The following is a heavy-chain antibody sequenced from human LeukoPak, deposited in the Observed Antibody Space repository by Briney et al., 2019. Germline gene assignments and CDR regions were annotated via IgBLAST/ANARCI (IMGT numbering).Heavy chain of an antibody. CDR1: GFTFSNAW. J-gene: IGHJ6*03. D-gene: IGHD6-13*01. CDR2: VSDSGST. V-gene: IGHV4-59*01. CDR3: ARTGSSWPLYYYYYMDV. Sequence: PGGSLRLSCAASGFTFSNAWMSWVRQAPGKGLEWIGYVSDSGSTNYNPSLKSRVTVSVDTSKDQFSLKLTSVTAADTAVYYCARTGSSWPLYYYYYMDVWGKGTTVTVSS.